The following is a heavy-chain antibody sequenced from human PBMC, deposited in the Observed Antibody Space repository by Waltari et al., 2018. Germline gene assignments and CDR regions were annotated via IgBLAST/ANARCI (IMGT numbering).Heavy chain of an antibody. Sequence: QVHLVESGGGVVQPGRSLRLSCGASGFTLSDYGMHWVRQAPGKGLEWVAAMSYDGSNKHYVDSVKGRFTLSRDDSKNTLYLQMNSLTTEDTAVYYCARGFSSWGTFEYWGQGTLVTVSS. CDR3: ARGFSSWGTFEY. CDR1: GFTLSDYG. D-gene: IGHD6-13*01. J-gene: IGHJ4*02. CDR2: MSYDGSNK. V-gene: IGHV3-30*19.